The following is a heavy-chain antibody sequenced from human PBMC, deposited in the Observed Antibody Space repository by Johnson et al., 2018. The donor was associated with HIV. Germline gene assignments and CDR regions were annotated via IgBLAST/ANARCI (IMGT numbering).Heavy chain of an antibody. J-gene: IGHJ3*02. CDR1: GFNFSNHA. D-gene: IGHD6-6*01. CDR2: IGGSGDRT. Sequence: GQLVESGGGLVQPGGSLRLSCAASGFNFSNHAMSWVRQAPGKGLEWVSGIGGSGDRTYDADSVKGRFTISRDNSKSKLYLKMNSPRAEDTVVSYCAKDNELIAARGHGAFDIWGQGTMVTVSS. CDR3: AKDNELIAARGHGAFDI. V-gene: IGHV3-23*04.